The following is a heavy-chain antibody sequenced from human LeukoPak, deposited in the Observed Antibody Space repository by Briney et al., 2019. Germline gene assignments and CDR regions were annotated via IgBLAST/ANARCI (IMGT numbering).Heavy chain of an antibody. D-gene: IGHD6-19*01. CDR1: GFTFSSYA. CDR2: ISGSGGST. J-gene: IGHJ3*02. Sequence: AGGSLRLSCAASGFTFSSYAMSWVRQAPGKGLEWVSAISGSGGSTYYADSVKGRFTISRDNSKNTLYLQMNSLRAEDTAVYYCAKVAGQWLDIPDAFDIWGQGTMVTVSS. V-gene: IGHV3-23*01. CDR3: AKVAGQWLDIPDAFDI.